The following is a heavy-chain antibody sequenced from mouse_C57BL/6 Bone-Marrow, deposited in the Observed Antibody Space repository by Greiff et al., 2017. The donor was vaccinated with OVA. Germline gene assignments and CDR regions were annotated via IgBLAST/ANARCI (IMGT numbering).Heavy chain of an antibody. CDR3: TPITTVGYYFDY. CDR2: IDPENGDT. V-gene: IGHV14-4*01. J-gene: IGHJ2*01. D-gene: IGHD1-1*01. CDR1: GFNIKDDY. Sequence: QLQQSGAELVRPGASVKLSCTASGFNIKDDYMHWVKQRPEQGLEWIGWIDPENGDTEYASKFQGKATITADTSSNTAYLQLSSLTSEDTAVYYCTPITTVGYYFDYWGQGTTLTVSS.